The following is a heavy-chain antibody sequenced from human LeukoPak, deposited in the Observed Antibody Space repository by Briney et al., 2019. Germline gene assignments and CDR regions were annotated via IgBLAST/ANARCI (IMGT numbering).Heavy chain of an antibody. CDR3: ARAPSEIGGYYPEYFRH. CDR1: GFTFSTYW. D-gene: IGHD3-22*01. Sequence: GGSLRLSCAASGFTFSTYWMHWVRHAPGKGLVWVSRIKSDGGTNYADSVKGRFTISRDNSKKTVSLKMNSLRPEDTGVYYCARAPSEIGGYYPEYFRHWGQGTLVTVSS. V-gene: IGHV3-74*01. CDR2: IKSDGGT. J-gene: IGHJ1*01.